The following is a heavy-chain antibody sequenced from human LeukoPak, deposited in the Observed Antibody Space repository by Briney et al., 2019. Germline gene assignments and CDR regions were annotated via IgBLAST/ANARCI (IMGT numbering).Heavy chain of an antibody. CDR2: IRYDGSNE. D-gene: IGHD6-6*01. J-gene: IGHJ4*02. V-gene: IGHV3-30*02. CDR1: GVTFTRDG. Sequence: GGSLRLSCSASGVTFTRDGMRWGRQAPGKGLEWVAFIRYDGSNENYAESVKGRFAISRDKSKNTLYLHMNSLRAEHTTGLYCAKVGSSPSVGEPFDYWGQGTLVTVSS. CDR3: AKVGSSPSVGEPFDY.